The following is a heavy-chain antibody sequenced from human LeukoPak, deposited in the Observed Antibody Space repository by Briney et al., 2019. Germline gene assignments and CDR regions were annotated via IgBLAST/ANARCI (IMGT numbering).Heavy chain of an antibody. D-gene: IGHD6-6*01. V-gene: IGHV3-30-3*01. CDR2: ISYDGINK. Sequence: GGSLRLSCAASGFTFSSYAMHWVRQAPGKGLEWVAAISYDGINKYYADSVKGRFTISRDNSKNTLYLQMNSLRAEDTAVYYCARGGLYSSSSGDYWGQETLVTVSS. J-gene: IGHJ4*02. CDR3: ARGGLYSSSSGDY. CDR1: GFTFSSYA.